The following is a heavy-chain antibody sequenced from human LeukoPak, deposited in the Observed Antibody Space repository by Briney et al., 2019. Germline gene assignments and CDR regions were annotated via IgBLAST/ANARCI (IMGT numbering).Heavy chain of an antibody. D-gene: IGHD3-16*01. CDR1: GFTFSSYA. Sequence: GGSLRLSCAAPGFTFSSYAMSWVRQTPGKGLEWASAISGSGSSTYYADSVKGRFTISRDNSKNTLYLQMNSLRAEDTAVYYCAKDRLRLGYWGQGTLVTVSS. CDR3: AKDRLRLGY. V-gene: IGHV3-23*01. J-gene: IGHJ4*02. CDR2: ISGSGSST.